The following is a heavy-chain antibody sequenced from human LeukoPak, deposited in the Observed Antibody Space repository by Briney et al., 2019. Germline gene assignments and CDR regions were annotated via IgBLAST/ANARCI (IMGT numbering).Heavy chain of an antibody. D-gene: IGHD5-24*01. Sequence: GGSLRLSCAASGFTFSSYSMTWVRQAPGKGLEWVSSISSSSSYIYYADSVKGRFTISRDNAKNSLYLQMNSLRAEDTAVYYCARAGGRRLQSYFDYWGQGTLVTVSS. J-gene: IGHJ4*02. CDR2: ISSSSSYI. V-gene: IGHV3-21*01. CDR3: ARAGGRRLQSYFDY. CDR1: GFTFSSYS.